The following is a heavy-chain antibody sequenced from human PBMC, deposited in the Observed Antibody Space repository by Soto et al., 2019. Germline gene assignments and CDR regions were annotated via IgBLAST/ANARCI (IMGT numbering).Heavy chain of an antibody. CDR3: ARDSRGYCISTSCYGRYYYYGMDV. Sequence: VKVSCKASGYTFTSYGISWVRQAPGQGLEWMGWISAYNGNTNYAQKLQGRVTMTTDTSTSTAYMELRSLRSDDTAVYYCARDSRGYCISTSCYGRYYYYGMDVWGQGTTVTVSS. V-gene: IGHV1-18*01. D-gene: IGHD2-2*01. CDR1: GYTFTSYG. J-gene: IGHJ6*02. CDR2: ISAYNGNT.